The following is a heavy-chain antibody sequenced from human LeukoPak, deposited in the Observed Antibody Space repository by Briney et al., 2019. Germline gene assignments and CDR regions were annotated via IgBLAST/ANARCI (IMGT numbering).Heavy chain of an antibody. CDR1: GYTFTSYD. CDR3: ARDGDSGPTYGGISHY. J-gene: IGHJ4*02. CDR2: MNPNSGNT. Sequence: GASVKVSCKASGYTFTSYDINWVRQATGQRLEWMGWMNPNSGNTGYAQKFQGRVTMTRNTSISTAYMELSSLRSEDTAVYYCARDGDSGPTYGGISHYWGQGTLVTVSS. V-gene: IGHV1-8*01. D-gene: IGHD4-23*01.